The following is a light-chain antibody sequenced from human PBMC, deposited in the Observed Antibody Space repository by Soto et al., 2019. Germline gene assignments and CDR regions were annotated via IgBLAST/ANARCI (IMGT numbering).Light chain of an antibody. CDR1: SSDVGDYNY. CDR3: CSYAGSYSYV. CDR2: DVS. Sequence: QLVLTQPRSVSGSPGQSVTISCTGTSSDVGDYNYVSWYQQHPGKAPKLMIYDVSKRPSGVPDRFSGSKSGNTASLTISGLQAEDESDYYCCSYAGSYSYVFGTGTKLTVL. V-gene: IGLV2-11*01. J-gene: IGLJ1*01.